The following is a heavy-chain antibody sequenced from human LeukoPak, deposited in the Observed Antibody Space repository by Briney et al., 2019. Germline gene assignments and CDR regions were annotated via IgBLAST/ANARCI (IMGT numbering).Heavy chain of an antibody. V-gene: IGHV4-39*01. CDR3: ASLIAAGYFDH. J-gene: IGHJ4*02. CDR2: IYHSGGT. CDR1: GGSISSSSYS. D-gene: IGHD6-13*01. Sequence: SETLSLTCTVSGGSISSSSYSWGWIRQPPGKGLEWIGFIYHSGGTYYNPSLKSRLTMSVDTSKNQFSLKLSSVTATDTAVYYCASLIAAGYFDHWGQGTLVTVSS.